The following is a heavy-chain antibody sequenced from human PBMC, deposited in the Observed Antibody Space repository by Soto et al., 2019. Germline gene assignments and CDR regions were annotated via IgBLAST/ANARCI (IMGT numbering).Heavy chain of an antibody. D-gene: IGHD3-10*01. Sequence: PGESLKISCKGSGYSFTSYWIGWVRQMPGKGLEWMGIIYPGDSDTRYSPSFQGQVTISADKSISTAYLQWSSLKASDTAMYYCASRYYYGSGSYYNAQFHYWGQGTLVTVSS. CDR1: GYSFTSYW. V-gene: IGHV5-51*01. CDR3: ASRYYYGSGSYYNAQFHY. CDR2: IYPGDSDT. J-gene: IGHJ4*02.